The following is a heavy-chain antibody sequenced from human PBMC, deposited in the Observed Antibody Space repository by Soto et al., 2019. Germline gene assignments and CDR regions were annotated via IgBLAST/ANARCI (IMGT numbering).Heavy chain of an antibody. CDR3: AVLLAGGGGDGN. Sequence: QVQLQESGPGLVKPSETLSLTCTVSGASVNNRNYHWGWIRQPPGRGLEWIGQVPNGGTTEFDSPSIKRRLTFSINASKNQFSLKLNSVTAAHTAIYYCAVLLAGGGGDGNWGQGTLVTVSS. J-gene: IGHJ4*02. CDR1: GASVNNRNYH. D-gene: IGHD3-10*01. CDR2: VPNGGTT. V-gene: IGHV4-61*01.